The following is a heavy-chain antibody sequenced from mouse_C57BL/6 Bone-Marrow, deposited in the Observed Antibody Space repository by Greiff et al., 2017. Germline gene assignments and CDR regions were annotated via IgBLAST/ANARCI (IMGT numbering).Heavy chain of an antibody. Sequence: DVMLVESGGGLVKPGGSLKLSCAASGFTFSSYTMSWVRQTPEKRLEWVATISGGGGNTYYPDSVKGRFTISRDNAKNTLYLQMSSLRSEDTALYYCARHTRSWFAYWGQGTLVTVSA. V-gene: IGHV5-9*01. CDR3: ARHTRSWFAY. CDR2: ISGGGGNT. J-gene: IGHJ3*01. CDR1: GFTFSSYT.